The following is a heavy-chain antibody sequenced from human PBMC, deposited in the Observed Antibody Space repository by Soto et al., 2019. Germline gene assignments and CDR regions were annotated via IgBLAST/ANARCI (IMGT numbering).Heavy chain of an antibody. Sequence: EVQLVESGGGLVQPGGSLRLSCAASGFTVSSNYMSWVRQAPGKGLEWVSVIYSGGSTYYADSVKGRFTISRDNSNNTLYLQMNSLRAEDTAVYYCARQGGYSGYDPLIPLYYYYMDVWGKGTTVTVSS. J-gene: IGHJ6*03. CDR3: ARQGGYSGYDPLIPLYYYYMDV. CDR2: IYSGGST. D-gene: IGHD5-12*01. V-gene: IGHV3-66*04. CDR1: GFTVSSNY.